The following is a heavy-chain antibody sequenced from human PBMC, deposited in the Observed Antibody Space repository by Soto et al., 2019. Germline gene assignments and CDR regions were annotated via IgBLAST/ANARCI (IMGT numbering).Heavy chain of an antibody. CDR1: GASLSSGHYY. J-gene: IGHJ6*02. CDR2: IYYSGST. D-gene: IGHD3-22*01. Sequence: SETLSLTCTVSGASLSSGHYYLGWIRQAPGKGLEWIGYIYYSGSTYYNPSLKSRVTISVDTAKNQFSLKVTSVTAADTAVYYCARGVASRSGSALYYHGMDVWGQGTTVPLSS. V-gene: IGHV4-30-4*08. CDR3: ARGVASRSGSALYYHGMDV.